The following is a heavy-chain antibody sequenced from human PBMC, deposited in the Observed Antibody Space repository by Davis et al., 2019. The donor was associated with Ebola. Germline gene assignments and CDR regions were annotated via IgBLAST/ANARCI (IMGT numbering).Heavy chain of an antibody. CDR1: GYTFTSYD. V-gene: IGHV1-69*04. CDR3: AIPYSSSWYGFDY. D-gene: IGHD6-13*01. Sequence: SVKVSCKASGYTFTSYDISWVRQAPGQGLEWMGRIIPILGIANYAQKFQGRVTITADKSTSTAYMELSSLRSEDTAVYYCAIPYSSSWYGFDYWGQGTLVTVSS. J-gene: IGHJ4*02. CDR2: IIPILGIA.